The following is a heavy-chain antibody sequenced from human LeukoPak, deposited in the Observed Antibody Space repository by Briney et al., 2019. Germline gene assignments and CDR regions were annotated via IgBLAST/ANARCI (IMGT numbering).Heavy chain of an antibody. CDR1: GGSISSYY. CDR3: ARLVVAATNWFDP. CDR2: IYYSGST. D-gene: IGHD2-15*01. J-gene: IGHJ5*02. Sequence: PETLSLTCTVSGGSISSYYWSWIRQPPGKGLEWIGYIYYSGSTNYNPSLKSRVTISVDTSKNQFSLKLSSVTAADTAVYYCARLVVAATNWFDPWGQGTLVTVSS. V-gene: IGHV4-59*01.